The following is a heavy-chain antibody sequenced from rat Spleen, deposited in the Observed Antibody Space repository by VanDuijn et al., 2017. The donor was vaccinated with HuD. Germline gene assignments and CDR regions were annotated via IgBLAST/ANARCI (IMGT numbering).Heavy chain of an antibody. D-gene: IGHD1-11*01. Sequence: EVQLVESGGGLVQPGRSLKLSCAASGFTFSDYAMAWVRQAPKKGLEWVASISYEGTSGGDIYYRDSVKGRFTVSRDNAKSTLYLQMDSLRSEDTATYYCARLGTEAIGNWFSYWGQGTLVTVSS. CDR3: ARLGTEAIGNWFSY. J-gene: IGHJ3*01. CDR1: GFTFSDYA. CDR2: ISYEGTSGGDI. V-gene: IGHV5-7*01.